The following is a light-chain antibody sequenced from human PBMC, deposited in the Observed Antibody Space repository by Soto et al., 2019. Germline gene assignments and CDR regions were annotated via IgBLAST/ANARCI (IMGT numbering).Light chain of an antibody. Sequence: EIVMTQSPATLSVSPGERATLSCRASQSVSSNLAWYQQKPGQAPRLLIYGASTGATGIPARFSGSGSGTAFTLTIRSLQSEDFAVYYCQQYNNWPPITLGQGTRLEIK. CDR1: QSVSSN. CDR3: QQYNNWPPIT. CDR2: GAS. J-gene: IGKJ5*01. V-gene: IGKV3-15*01.